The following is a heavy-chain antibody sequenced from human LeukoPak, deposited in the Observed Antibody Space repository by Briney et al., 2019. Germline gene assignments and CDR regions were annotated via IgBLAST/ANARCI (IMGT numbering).Heavy chain of an antibody. Sequence: ASVKVSCKASGYTFTSYDINWVRQAPGQGLEWMGWINPNSGGTNYAQKFQGRVTMTRDTSISTAYMELSRLRSDDTAVYYCARDLRAFDIWGQGTMVTVSS. J-gene: IGHJ3*02. V-gene: IGHV1-2*02. CDR3: ARDLRAFDI. CDR2: INPNSGGT. CDR1: GYTFTSYD.